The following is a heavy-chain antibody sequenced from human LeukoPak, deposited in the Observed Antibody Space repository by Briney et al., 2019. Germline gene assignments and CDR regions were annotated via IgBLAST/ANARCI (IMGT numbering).Heavy chain of an antibody. J-gene: IGHJ2*01. D-gene: IGHD7-27*01. V-gene: IGHV6-1*01. CDR1: GDSVSSNSTA. CDR3: ARAGDYGFWNFDL. CDR2: TYYRSKWYN. Sequence: SQTLSLTCAISGDSVSSNSTAWNWIRQSPSRGLSGLGRTYYRSKWYNDYAVSVKSRITINADTSKNQFSLQLNSVTPEDTALYFCARAGDYGFWNFDLRGRGTLVTVSS.